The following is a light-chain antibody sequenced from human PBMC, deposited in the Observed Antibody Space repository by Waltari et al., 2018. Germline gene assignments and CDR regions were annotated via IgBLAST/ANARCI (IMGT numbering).Light chain of an antibody. V-gene: IGKV3-15*01. CDR3: QQYDNWPTYT. CDR1: QSVSIN. Sequence: EIVMTQSPATLSVSPGERATSSCRASQSVSINLAWYQQKPGQAPRLLIHGTSTRATGIPDRFSGSGSGTDFTLTISSLQPEDFAVYYCQQYDNWPTYTFGQGTKLEIK. CDR2: GTS. J-gene: IGKJ2*01.